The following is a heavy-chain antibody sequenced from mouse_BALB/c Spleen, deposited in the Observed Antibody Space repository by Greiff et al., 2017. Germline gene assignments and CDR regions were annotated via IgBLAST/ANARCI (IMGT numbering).Heavy chain of an antibody. J-gene: IGHJ4*01. V-gene: IGHV2-5-1*01. D-gene: IGHD2-10*02. CDR1: GFSLTSYG. CDR2: IWRGGST. Sequence: VKLVESGPSLVQPSQSLSITCTVSGFSLTSYGVHWVRQSPGKGLEWLGVIWRGGSTDYNAAFMSRLSITKDNSKSQVFFKMNSLQADDTATYYCAKDGYGNYDAMDYWGQGTSVTVSS. CDR3: AKDGYGNYDAMDY.